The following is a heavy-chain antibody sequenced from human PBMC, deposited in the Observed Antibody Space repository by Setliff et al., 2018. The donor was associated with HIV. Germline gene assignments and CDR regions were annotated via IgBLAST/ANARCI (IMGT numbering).Heavy chain of an antibody. V-gene: IGHV1-18*01. Sequence: ASVKVSCKASGYTFTNYGITWVRQAPGQGLEWMGWISAYSGNTNYAQKLLGRVTMTTDTSTSTAYMELRSLRSDDTAVYYCARGYCTNGFCQSFDYWGQGTLVNVSS. CDR2: ISAYSGNT. CDR3: ARGYCTNGFCQSFDY. CDR1: GYTFTNYG. D-gene: IGHD2-8*01. J-gene: IGHJ4*02.